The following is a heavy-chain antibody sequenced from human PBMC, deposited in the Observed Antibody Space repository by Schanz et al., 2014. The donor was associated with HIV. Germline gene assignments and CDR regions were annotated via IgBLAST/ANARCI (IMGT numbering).Heavy chain of an antibody. CDR1: GFTFSDYY. D-gene: IGHD1-20*01. J-gene: IGHJ6*02. Sequence: EVQLLESGGGLVQPGGSLRLSCAASGFTFSDYYMNWIRQAPGKGLEWVSSISGGSGSTFYADSVKGRFTISRVNSKNTLYLQMNSLRAEDTAIYYCAKTSITLGMDVWGQGTTVTVSS. CDR2: ISGGSGST. V-gene: IGHV3-23*01. CDR3: AKTSITLGMDV.